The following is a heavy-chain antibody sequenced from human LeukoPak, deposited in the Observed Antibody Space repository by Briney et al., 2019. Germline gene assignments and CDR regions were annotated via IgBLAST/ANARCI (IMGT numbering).Heavy chain of an antibody. CDR2: ISGSGGST. CDR1: GLTFSSYA. J-gene: IGHJ1*01. CDR3: AKDLGRYFEYFQH. D-gene: IGHD3-10*01. V-gene: IGHV3-23*01. Sequence: GGSLRLSCAASGLTFSSYAMSWVRQAPGKGLEWVSAISGSGGSTYYADSVKGRFTISRDNSKNTLYLQMNSLRAEDTAVYYCAKDLGRYFEYFQHWGQGTLVTVSS.